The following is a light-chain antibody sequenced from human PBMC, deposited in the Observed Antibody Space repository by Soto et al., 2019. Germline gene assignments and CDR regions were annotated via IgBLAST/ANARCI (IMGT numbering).Light chain of an antibody. CDR1: QSISSW. CDR2: DAS. J-gene: IGKJ2*01. CDR3: QQYNSYQYT. Sequence: DIQLTQSPSTLSASVGDRLTIPCRASQSISSWLAWYQQKQGKAPKILIYDASSLESGVPSRFSGSGSGTEFTLPISRLQPDDFETYYCQQYNSYQYTFGQGTKVEIK. V-gene: IGKV1-5*01.